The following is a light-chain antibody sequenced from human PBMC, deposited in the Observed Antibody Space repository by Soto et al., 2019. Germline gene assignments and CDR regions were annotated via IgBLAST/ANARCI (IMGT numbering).Light chain of an antibody. Sequence: QLVLTQPPSVSGAPGRRVTISCTGSSSNIGAGHVVHWYQQFPGRAPNLLIYGTSNRPSGVPDRFSGSKSGTSASLAITGLQGEDEGDYYCQSYDNGLSASVFGGGTKLTVL. CDR2: GTS. CDR3: QSYDNGLSASV. V-gene: IGLV1-40*01. CDR1: SSNIGAGHV. J-gene: IGLJ2*01.